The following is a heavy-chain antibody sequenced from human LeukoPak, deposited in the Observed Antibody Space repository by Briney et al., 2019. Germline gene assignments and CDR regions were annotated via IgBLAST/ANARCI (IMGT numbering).Heavy chain of an antibody. Sequence: SETLSLTCTVSGGSISSGDYYWSWIRQPPGKGLEWIGYIYYSGSTYYNPSLKSRVTISVDTSKNQFSLKLSFVTAADTAMYYCARSDYHNSGSHTVFDAFDIWGQGTRVTVSS. CDR1: GGSISSGDYY. J-gene: IGHJ3*02. V-gene: IGHV4-30-4*02. CDR2: IYYSGST. D-gene: IGHD3-10*01. CDR3: ARSDYHNSGSHTVFDAFDI.